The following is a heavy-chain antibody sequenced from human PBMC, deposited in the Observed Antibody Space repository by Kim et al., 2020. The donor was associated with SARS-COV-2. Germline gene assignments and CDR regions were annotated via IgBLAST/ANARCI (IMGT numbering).Heavy chain of an antibody. CDR2: MNN. V-gene: IGHV3-30*02. Sequence: MNNYDATSQKRRFTIHRDNSKTTLYLQMNRLRAEDTAVYYCAKVGPGYWGQGTLVTVSS. CDR3: AKVGPGY. J-gene: IGHJ4*02.